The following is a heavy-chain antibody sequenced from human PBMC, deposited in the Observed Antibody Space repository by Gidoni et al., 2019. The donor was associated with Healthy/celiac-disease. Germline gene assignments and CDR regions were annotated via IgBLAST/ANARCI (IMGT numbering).Heavy chain of an antibody. V-gene: IGHV3-30*18. Sequence: QVQLVESGGGVVQPGRSLRLSCAASGVTFSSYGMHWVRQAPGKGLEWVAVISYDGSNKYYADSVKGRFTISRDNSKNTLYLQMNSLRAEDTAVYYCAKDRDSSGWSANDYWGQGTLVTVSS. J-gene: IGHJ4*02. CDR3: AKDRDSSGWSANDY. CDR2: ISYDGSNK. D-gene: IGHD6-19*01. CDR1: GVTFSSYG.